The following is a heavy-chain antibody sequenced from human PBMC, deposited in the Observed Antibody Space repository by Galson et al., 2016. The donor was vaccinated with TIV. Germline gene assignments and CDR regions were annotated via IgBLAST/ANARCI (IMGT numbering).Heavy chain of an antibody. D-gene: IGHD1-7*01. Sequence: CAISGDSVSGHTAAWNWVRQSPSRGLEWLGRPYYTSKWNTDYAVSVKGRIIIRPDTSMNQVSLQLSSVIPDDTAVYYCSRGNWNYGMGGAMDVWGRGTTVTVSS. V-gene: IGHV6-1*01. CDR1: GDSVSGHTAA. J-gene: IGHJ6*02. CDR3: SRGNWNYGMGGAMDV. CDR2: PYYTSKWNT.